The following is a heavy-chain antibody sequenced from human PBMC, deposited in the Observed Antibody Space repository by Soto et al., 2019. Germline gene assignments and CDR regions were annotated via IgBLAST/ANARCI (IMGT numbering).Heavy chain of an antibody. V-gene: IGHV1-69*13. CDR3: ARDFEYSSSPGWFDP. CDR2: IIPIFGTA. D-gene: IGHD6-6*01. J-gene: IGHJ5*02. Sequence: SVKVSCKASGGTFSSYAISWVRQAPGQGLEWMGGIIPIFGTANYAQKFQGRVTITADESTSTAYMELSSLRSEDTAVYYCARDFEYSSSPGWFDPWGQGTRVTVSS. CDR1: GGTFSSYA.